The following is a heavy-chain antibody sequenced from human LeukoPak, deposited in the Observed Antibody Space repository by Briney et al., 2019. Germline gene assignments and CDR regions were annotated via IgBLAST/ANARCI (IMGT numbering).Heavy chain of an antibody. Sequence: SETLSLTCTVSGASISGYYWSWIRQPPGKGLEWIGYIYYSGSTNYNPSLKSRVTISVDTSKNQFSLKLSSVTAADTAVYYCARGPRRIAVAVTGFDYWGQGTLVTVSS. J-gene: IGHJ4*02. D-gene: IGHD6-13*01. CDR1: GASISGYY. V-gene: IGHV4-59*01. CDR2: IYYSGST. CDR3: ARGPRRIAVAVTGFDY.